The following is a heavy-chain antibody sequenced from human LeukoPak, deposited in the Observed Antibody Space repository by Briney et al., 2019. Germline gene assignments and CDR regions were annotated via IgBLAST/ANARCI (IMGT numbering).Heavy chain of an antibody. D-gene: IGHD6-13*01. Sequence: PGGSLRLSCAASGSTFSNYGMHWVRQAPGKGLEWVAFTPNDGSNKYYADSVKGRFTISRDNSKTTLYLQMNSLRAEDTAVYYCARSSSSWYLLGYWGQGTLATVSS. CDR3: ARSSSSWYLLGY. CDR2: TPNDGSNK. CDR1: GSTFSNYG. J-gene: IGHJ4*02. V-gene: IGHV3-30*02.